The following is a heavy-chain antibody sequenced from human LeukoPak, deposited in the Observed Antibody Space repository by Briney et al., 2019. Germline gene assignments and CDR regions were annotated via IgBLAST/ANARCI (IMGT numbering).Heavy chain of an antibody. CDR2: INPTSGAT. Sequence: ASVQVSCKASGYTFTGYYMHWVRQAPGQGLEWMGWINPTSGATNYAQNFQGRVTMTRDTSISTAYMDLSRLRSDDTAVYYCARSQTGTYSRPPDYWGQGTLVTVSS. CDR1: GYTFTGYY. V-gene: IGHV1-2*02. J-gene: IGHJ4*02. D-gene: IGHD1-26*01. CDR3: ARSQTGTYSRPPDY.